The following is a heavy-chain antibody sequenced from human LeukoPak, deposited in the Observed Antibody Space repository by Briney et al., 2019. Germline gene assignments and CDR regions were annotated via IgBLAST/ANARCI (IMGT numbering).Heavy chain of an antibody. J-gene: IGHJ6*03. CDR1: GFTFSNYA. D-gene: IGHD3-10*01. Sequence: AGGSLRLSCAASGFTFSNYAMSWVRQAPGKGLEWVSSINGRGGSTYYADSVKGRFTISRDNSKNTLYLQMNSLRAEDTAVYYCAKFGELFYYYMDVWGKGTTVTVSS. CDR3: AKFGELFYYYMDV. V-gene: IGHV3-23*01. CDR2: INGRGGST.